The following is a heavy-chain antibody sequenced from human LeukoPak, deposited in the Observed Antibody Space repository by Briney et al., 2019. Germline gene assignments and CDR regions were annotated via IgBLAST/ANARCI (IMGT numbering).Heavy chain of an antibody. CDR3: ARDFGSTGWHTFDY. V-gene: IGHV6-1*01. Sequence: QTLSLTCVVSGDGVSSKNGAWNWIRQSPSRGLEWLGRTYYRYKWYNDYAESMGGRITISQDTSKNQCSLHLNSVTPDDTAVYYCARDFGSTGWHTFDYWGQGTLVTVSS. CDR1: GDGVSSKNGA. J-gene: IGHJ4*02. D-gene: IGHD6-19*01. CDR2: TYYRYKWYN.